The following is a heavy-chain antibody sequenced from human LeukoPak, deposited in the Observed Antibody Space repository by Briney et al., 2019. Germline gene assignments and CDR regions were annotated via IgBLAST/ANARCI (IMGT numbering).Heavy chain of an antibody. CDR2: IYRSGST. Sequence: SETLSLNCAVSGYSISSGYYWGWVRQPPGKGLEWIGSIYRSGSTYYNPSLKSRVNISVDTSKNQFSRRLSSLTAEATPRYYGPSLGTVAVGPPYGDLVYWGQEPWSPSPQ. CDR3: PSLGTVAVGPPYGDLVY. CDR1: GYSISSGYY. V-gene: IGHV4-38-2*01. J-gene: IGHJ4*01. D-gene: IGHD2-15*01.